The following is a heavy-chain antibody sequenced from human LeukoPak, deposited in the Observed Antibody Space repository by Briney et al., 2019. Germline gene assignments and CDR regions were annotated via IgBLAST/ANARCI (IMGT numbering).Heavy chain of an antibody. Sequence: SETLSLTCTVSGGSISTYYWSWIRQPPGKGLEWIGYVYYSGSTNYNPSLKSRVSISVDTSKNQFSLKLSSVTAADTAVYYCARGYCTNAVCSLGPTQAWGQGTLVTVSS. D-gene: IGHD2-8*01. CDR1: GGSISTYY. CDR3: ARGYCTNAVCSLGPTQA. CDR2: VYYSGST. V-gene: IGHV4-59*12. J-gene: IGHJ4*02.